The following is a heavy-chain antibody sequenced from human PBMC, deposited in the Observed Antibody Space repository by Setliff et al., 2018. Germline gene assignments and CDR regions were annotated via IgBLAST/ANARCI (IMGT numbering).Heavy chain of an antibody. CDR3: ARDGVFYAMDF. D-gene: IGHD3-10*01. CDR1: GFTFSDYY. CDR2: ISSTSSFT. Sequence: PGGSLRLSCVASGFTFSDYYMTWIRQAPGKGLEWVSYISSTSSFTNYADSLKGRFTISRDNAKNSLYLQMNSLRAEDSAVYYCARDGVFYAMDFWGQGTTVTVSS. J-gene: IGHJ6*02. V-gene: IGHV3-11*06.